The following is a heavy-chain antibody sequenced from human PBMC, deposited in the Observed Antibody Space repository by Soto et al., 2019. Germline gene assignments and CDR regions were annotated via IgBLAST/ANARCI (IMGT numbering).Heavy chain of an antibody. CDR1: GFTFSNAW. J-gene: IGHJ3*02. V-gene: IGHV3-15*01. CDR3: TWLVFDAFDT. Sequence: GESLKISCAASGFTFSNAWMSWVRQAPGKGLEWVGRIKGKTDGGTTDYPEPVKGRFTISKDDSKNTLYLQMNSLKTEDTAVYYCTWLVFDAFDTWGQGTLVTVSS. CDR2: IKGKTDGGTT. D-gene: IGHD6-19*01.